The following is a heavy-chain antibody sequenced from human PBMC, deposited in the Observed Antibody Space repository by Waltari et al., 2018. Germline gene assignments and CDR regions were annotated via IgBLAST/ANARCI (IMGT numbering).Heavy chain of an antibody. D-gene: IGHD6-6*01. J-gene: IGHJ2*01. CDR1: GGSFSGYY. Sequence: QVQLQQWGAGLLKPSETLSLTCAVYGGSFSGYYWSWFRQPPGKGLEWFGEINHSGSTNYNPSLKSRVTISVDTSKNQFSLKLSSVTAADTAVYYCARRLRIAARYFDLWGRGTLVTVSS. CDR3: ARRLRIAARYFDL. V-gene: IGHV4-34*01. CDR2: INHSGST.